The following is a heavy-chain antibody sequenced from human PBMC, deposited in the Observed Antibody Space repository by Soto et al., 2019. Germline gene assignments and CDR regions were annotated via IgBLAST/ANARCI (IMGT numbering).Heavy chain of an antibody. D-gene: IGHD3-22*01. V-gene: IGHV3-11*01. CDR1: GFTFSDYY. CDR2: ISSSGSTI. Sequence: GGSLRLSCAASGFTFSDYYMSWIRQAPGKGLEWVSYISSSGSTIYYADSVKGRFTISRDNAKNSLYLQMNSLRAEDTAVYYCARGGHYYDSSGYYDWFDPWGQGTLVTVSS. CDR3: ARGGHYYDSSGYYDWFDP. J-gene: IGHJ5*02.